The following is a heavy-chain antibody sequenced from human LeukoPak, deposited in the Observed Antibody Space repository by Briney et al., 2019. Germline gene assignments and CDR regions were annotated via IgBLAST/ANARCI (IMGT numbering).Heavy chain of an antibody. V-gene: IGHV3-48*02. CDR3: ARDRRQGTNWGRSTTHTPLDY. Sequence: GGSLRLSCAASGFTFSSYSMNWVRQATGKGLEWVSYISGRSSTTYYADSVKGRVTISRDNAKNSLYLQMNSLRDEHTAMYYCARDRRQGTNWGRSTTHTPLDYWGQGSLVTVSS. CDR2: ISGRSSTT. D-gene: IGHD7-27*01. CDR1: GFTFSSYS. J-gene: IGHJ4*02.